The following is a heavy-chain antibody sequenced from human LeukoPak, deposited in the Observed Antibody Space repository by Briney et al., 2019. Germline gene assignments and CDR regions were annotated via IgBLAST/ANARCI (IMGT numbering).Heavy chain of an antibody. D-gene: IGHD2/OR15-2a*01. V-gene: IGHV3-53*01. J-gene: IGHJ4*02. CDR1: GFTVSNNY. CDR3: VSFYETY. CDR2: IYSGDGT. Sequence: GGSLRLSCAASGFTVSNNYMSWVRQAPGKGLEWVSVIYSGDGTFYSDSVKGRFTISKDNAKNTVYLQMNSLRAEDTAVYYCVSFYETYWGRGTLVTVSS.